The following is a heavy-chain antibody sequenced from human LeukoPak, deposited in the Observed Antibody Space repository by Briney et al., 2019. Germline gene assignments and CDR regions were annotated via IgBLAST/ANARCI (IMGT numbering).Heavy chain of an antibody. V-gene: IGHV1-69*05. J-gene: IGHJ4*02. D-gene: IGHD3-9*01. Sequence: ASVKVSCKASGGTFSSYAISWVRQAPGQGLKWMGGIIPIFGTANYAQKFQGRVTITTDESTSTAYMELSSLRSEDTAVYYCARGVRYFDWLLRPWGQGTLVTVSS. CDR3: ARGVRYFDWLLRP. CDR1: GGTFSSYA. CDR2: IIPIFGTA.